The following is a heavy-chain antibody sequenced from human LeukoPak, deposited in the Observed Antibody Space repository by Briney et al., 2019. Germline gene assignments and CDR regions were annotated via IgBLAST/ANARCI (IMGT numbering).Heavy chain of an antibody. CDR3: ARANRLYCSSTSCYLFDY. CDR2: ISYDGSNK. J-gene: IGHJ4*02. D-gene: IGHD2-2*01. Sequence: GGSLRLSCAASGFTFSSYAMHWVRQAPGKGLEWVAVISYDGSNKHYADSVKGRFTISRDNSKNTLYLQMNSLRAEDTAVYYCARANRLYCSSTSCYLFDYWGQGTLVTVSS. V-gene: IGHV3-30-3*01. CDR1: GFTFSSYA.